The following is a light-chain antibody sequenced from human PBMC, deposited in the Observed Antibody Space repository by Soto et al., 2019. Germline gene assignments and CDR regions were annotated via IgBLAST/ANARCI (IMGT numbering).Light chain of an antibody. J-gene: IGLJ1*01. Sequence: QSALTQPASVSGSPGQSITISCTGTSSDVGGYNYVSWYQQNPGKAPKLIIYEVSRRPSGVSSRFSGSKSGNTASLTISGLQAEDEADYYCCSYAGSSTPYVFGTGTKVTVL. CDR3: CSYAGSSTPYV. V-gene: IGLV2-14*01. CDR2: EVS. CDR1: SSDVGGYNY.